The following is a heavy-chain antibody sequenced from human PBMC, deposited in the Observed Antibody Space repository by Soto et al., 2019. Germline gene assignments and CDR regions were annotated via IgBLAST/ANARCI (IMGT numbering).Heavy chain of an antibody. CDR1: GFTFSSYA. CDR3: AKLALRFLEWSDY. J-gene: IGHJ4*02. Sequence: PGGSLRLSCAASGFTFSSYAMSWLRQAPGKGLESVSAISGSGGSTYYADSVKGRFTISRDNSKNTLYLQMNSLRAEDTAVYYCAKLALRFLEWSDYWGQGTLVSVSS. CDR2: ISGSGGST. D-gene: IGHD3-3*01. V-gene: IGHV3-23*01.